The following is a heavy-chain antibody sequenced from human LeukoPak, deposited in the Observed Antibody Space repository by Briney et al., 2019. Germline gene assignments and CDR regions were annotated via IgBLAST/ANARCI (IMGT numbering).Heavy chain of an antibody. CDR2: ISYDGSNK. V-gene: IGHV3-30-3*01. CDR1: GFTFSSYA. J-gene: IGHJ4*02. Sequence: GGSLRLSCAASGFTFSSYAMHWVRQAPGKGLEWVAVISYDGSNKYYADSVKGRFTISRDNSKNTLYLQMNSLRAEDTAVYYCAGGAAFARIDYWGQGTLVTVSS. CDR3: AGGAAFARIDY. D-gene: IGHD2-15*01.